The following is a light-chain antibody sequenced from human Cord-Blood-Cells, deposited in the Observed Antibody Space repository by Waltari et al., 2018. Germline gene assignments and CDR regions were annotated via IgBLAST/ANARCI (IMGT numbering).Light chain of an antibody. V-gene: IGLV3-21*03. CDR3: QVWDSSSDHRV. CDR1: NIGSKS. CDR2: DDS. J-gene: IGLJ3*02. Sequence: SYVLTQPPSVSVAPGKTARITCGGNNIGSKSVHWYQQKPGQAPVLGVYDDSDRPSGIPGGFSGSNSGNTATLTISRVEAGDEADYYCQVWDSSSDHRVFGGGTKLTVL.